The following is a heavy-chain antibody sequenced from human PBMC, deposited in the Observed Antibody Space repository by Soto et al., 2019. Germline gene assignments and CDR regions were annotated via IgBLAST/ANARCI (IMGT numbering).Heavy chain of an antibody. V-gene: IGHV1-3*01. Sequence: ASVKVSCKASGYTFTSYAIHWVRQAPGQSLEWMGWINAGNGNTKYSQKFQDRVTITRDTSASTAYMELSSLRSEDTAVYFCARIETDRVVTQPNWLDPWGQGTLVTVSS. D-gene: IGHD2-21*02. CDR2: INAGNGNT. J-gene: IGHJ5*02. CDR3: ARIETDRVVTQPNWLDP. CDR1: GYTFTSYA.